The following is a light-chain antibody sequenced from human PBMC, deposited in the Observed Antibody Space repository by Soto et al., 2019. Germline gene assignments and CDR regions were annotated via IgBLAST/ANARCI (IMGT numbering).Light chain of an antibody. CDR3: HQRSNWPLT. J-gene: IGKJ4*01. Sequence: EIVLTQSPATLSLSPGERATLSCRASQSISSSLAWYQQKPGQSPRLLISDVSKRATGIPARFSGSGSATDFTLTISSLEPEDFAVYYCHQRSNWPLTFGGGTKLEIK. CDR2: DVS. CDR1: QSISSS. V-gene: IGKV3-11*01.